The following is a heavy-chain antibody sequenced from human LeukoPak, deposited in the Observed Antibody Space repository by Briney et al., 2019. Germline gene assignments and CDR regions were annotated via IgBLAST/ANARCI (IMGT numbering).Heavy chain of an antibody. CDR1: GFTVSSNY. J-gene: IGHJ4*02. D-gene: IGHD5-24*01. V-gene: IGHV3-53*01. CDR3: ARGEMVPYYFDY. Sequence: GGSLRLSCAASGFTVSSNYMSWVRQAPGKGLEWVSVIYSGGSTYYADSVKGRFTISRDNSKNTLYLQMSSLRAEDTAVYYCARGEMVPYYFDYWGQGTLVTVSS. CDR2: IYSGGST.